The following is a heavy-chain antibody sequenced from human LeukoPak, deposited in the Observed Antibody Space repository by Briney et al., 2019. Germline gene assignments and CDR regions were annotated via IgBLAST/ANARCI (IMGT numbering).Heavy chain of an antibody. CDR1: GGSFSGYY. D-gene: IGHD2-2*01. Sequence: SETLSLTCAVYGGSFSGYYWSWIRQPPGKGLEWIGEINHSGSTNYNPSLKSRVTISVGTSKNQFSLELSSVTAADTAVYYCAREQDIVVVPAARCYYGMDVWGQGTTVTVSS. CDR3: AREQDIVVVPAARCYYGMDV. CDR2: INHSGST. V-gene: IGHV4-34*01. J-gene: IGHJ6*02.